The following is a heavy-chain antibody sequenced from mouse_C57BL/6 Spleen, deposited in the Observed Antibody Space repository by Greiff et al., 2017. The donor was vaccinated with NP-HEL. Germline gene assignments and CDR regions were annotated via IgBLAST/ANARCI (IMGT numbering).Heavy chain of an antibody. J-gene: IGHJ4*01. CDR1: GYTFTSYW. CDR2: IYPSDSET. Sequence: QVQLQQPGAELVRPGSSVKLSCKASGYTFTSYWMDWVKQRPGQGLEWIGNIYPSDSETHYNQKFKDKATLTVDKSSSTAYMQLSILTSEDSAVYYCARRDYDAMDYWGQGTSVTVSS. CDR3: ARRDYDAMDY. V-gene: IGHV1-61*01.